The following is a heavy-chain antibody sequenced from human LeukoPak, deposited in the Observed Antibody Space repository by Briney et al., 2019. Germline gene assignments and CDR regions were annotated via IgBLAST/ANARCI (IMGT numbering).Heavy chain of an antibody. J-gene: IGHJ4*02. CDR2: FSGSGSRT. D-gene: IGHD3-22*01. V-gene: IGHV3-23*01. CDR3: AKNALAAGVAHYYDSSGSFDY. CDR1: GFTFSDYW. Sequence: GSLRLSCAAAGFTFSDYWMSWVRQAPGKGLEWVSTFSGSGSRTSYADSVKGRFTISRDNSKNTLYLQMKSLRAEDTAVYYCAKNALAAGVAHYYDSSGSFDYWGQGTLVTVSS.